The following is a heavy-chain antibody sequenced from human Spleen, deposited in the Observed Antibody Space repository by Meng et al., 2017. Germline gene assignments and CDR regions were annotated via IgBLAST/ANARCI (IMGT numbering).Heavy chain of an antibody. J-gene: IGHJ4*02. D-gene: IGHD6-25*01. CDR2: ISWNGLAD. V-gene: IGHV3-43D*03. CDR1: GFTFDDFA. CDR3: GRVEYSDSSAYIDY. Sequence: GESLKISCAASGFTFDDFAMQWVRQAPGKGLEWVSLISWNGLADYYAESVEGRFTVSRDNSRNLLYLQMNSLRLEDTALYFCGRVEYSDSSAYIDYWGQGTLVTVSS.